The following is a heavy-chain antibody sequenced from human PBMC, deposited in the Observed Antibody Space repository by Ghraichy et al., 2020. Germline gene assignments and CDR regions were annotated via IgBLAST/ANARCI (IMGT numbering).Heavy chain of an antibody. CDR1: GFTFSASA. CDR2: IRSKRNNYAT. Sequence: GGSLRLSCAASGFTFSASAVHWVRQASGKGLEWVGRIRSKRNNYATAYTESVEGRFTVSRDDSKNTAYLQVNSLKIEDTAVYYCIAWADEGSALPPVIRGQGTLVTVSS. V-gene: IGHV3-73*01. CDR3: IAWADEGSALPPVI. J-gene: IGHJ1*01. D-gene: IGHD2-15*01.